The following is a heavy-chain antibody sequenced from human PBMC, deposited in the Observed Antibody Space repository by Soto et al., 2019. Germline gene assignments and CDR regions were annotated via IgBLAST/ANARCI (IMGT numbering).Heavy chain of an antibody. J-gene: IGHJ6*02. CDR1: GGSISSGGYY. CDR3: ARSPYPYSYGLYDYYGMDV. V-gene: IGHV4-31*03. Sequence: QVQLHESGPGLVKPSQTLSLTCTVSGGSISSGGYYWSWIRQHPGKGLEWIGYIYYSGSTYYNPSLKSRVTISVDTSKNQFSLKLSSVTSADTAVYYCARSPYPYSYGLYDYYGMDVWGQGTTVTVSS. D-gene: IGHD5-18*01. CDR2: IYYSGST.